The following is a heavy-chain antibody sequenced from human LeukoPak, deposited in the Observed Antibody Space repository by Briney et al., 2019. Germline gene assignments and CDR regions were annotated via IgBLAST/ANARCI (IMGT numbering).Heavy chain of an antibody. Sequence: SETLSLTCTVSGGSISSSSYYWGWIRQPRGKGLEWIGSIYYSGSTYYNPSLKSRVTISVDTSKNQFSLKLSSVTAADTAVYYCARDNSGYHNWGQGTLVTVSS. CDR3: ARDNSGYHN. V-gene: IGHV4-39*07. J-gene: IGHJ4*02. CDR1: GGSISSSSYY. D-gene: IGHD5-12*01. CDR2: IYYSGST.